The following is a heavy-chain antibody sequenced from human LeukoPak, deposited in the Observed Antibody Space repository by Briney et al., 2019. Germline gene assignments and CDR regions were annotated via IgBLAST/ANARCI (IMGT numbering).Heavy chain of an antibody. CDR1: GFTFSSYA. CDR3: AKVTLYSNYV. D-gene: IGHD4-11*01. Sequence: QSGGSLRLSCAASGFTFSSYAMSWVRQAPGKGLEWVSAISGSGRSTYYADSVKGQFTISRDNSKNTLYLQMNSLRAEDTAVYYCAKVTLYSNYVWGQGTLVTVSS. J-gene: IGHJ4*02. CDR2: ISGSGRST. V-gene: IGHV3-23*01.